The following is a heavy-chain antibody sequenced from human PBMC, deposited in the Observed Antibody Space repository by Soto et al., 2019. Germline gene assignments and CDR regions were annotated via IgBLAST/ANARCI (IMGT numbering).Heavy chain of an antibody. D-gene: IGHD1-26*01. CDR3: ARDGGGSYYGSPHGSGMDV. CDR1: GGTFSSYA. J-gene: IGHJ6*02. Sequence: QVQLVQSGAEVKKPGSSVKVSCKASGGTFSSYAISWVRQSPGQGLEWMGWIIPIFGTANYAQKFQGRVTINADESTSTAYMELSSLRSEDTAVYYCARDGGGSYYGSPHGSGMDVWGQGTTVTVSS. V-gene: IGHV1-69*01. CDR2: IIPIFGTA.